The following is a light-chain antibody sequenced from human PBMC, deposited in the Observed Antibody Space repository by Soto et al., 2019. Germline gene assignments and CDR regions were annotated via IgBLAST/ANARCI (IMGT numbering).Light chain of an antibody. CDR2: AAS. V-gene: IGKV1D-16*01. Sequence: IHMTQSPPSLSASVGDRVTITCRASQDISNWLAWYQQKPERLPKLLIYAASRLQSGVPSRFRGRGSGKDFTLTISRRQPEDFATYFCQQYNSYPLTFGGGTKVEIK. CDR1: QDISNW. J-gene: IGKJ4*01. CDR3: QQYNSYPLT.